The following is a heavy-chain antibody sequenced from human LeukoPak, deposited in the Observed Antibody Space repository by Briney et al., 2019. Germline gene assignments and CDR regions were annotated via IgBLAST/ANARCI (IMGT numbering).Heavy chain of an antibody. D-gene: IGHD3-22*01. CDR2: IIPIFGTA. J-gene: IGHJ3*02. V-gene: IGHV1-69*13. Sequence: ASVKVSCKASGGTFSSYAISWVRQAPGQGLEWMGGIIPIFGTANYAQKFQGRVTITADESTSTAYMELGSLRSEDTAVYYCARVKFYDSSGYVLLGVDGAFDIWGQGTMVTVSS. CDR1: GGTFSSYA. CDR3: ARVKFYDSSGYVLLGVDGAFDI.